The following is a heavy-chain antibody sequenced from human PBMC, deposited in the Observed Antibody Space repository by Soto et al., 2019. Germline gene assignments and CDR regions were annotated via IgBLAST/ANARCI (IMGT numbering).Heavy chain of an antibody. Sequence: ASVKVSCKASGYTLTTYGISWVRQAPGQGLEWMGWISTYNGNTNYAQKLQGRVTMTTDTSTSTAYMELRSLRSDDTAVYYCARVNFRGSNNWFDPWGQGTLVTVS. D-gene: IGHD3-10*01. CDR2: ISTYNGNT. CDR3: ARVNFRGSNNWFDP. J-gene: IGHJ5*02. V-gene: IGHV1-18*01. CDR1: GYTLTTYG.